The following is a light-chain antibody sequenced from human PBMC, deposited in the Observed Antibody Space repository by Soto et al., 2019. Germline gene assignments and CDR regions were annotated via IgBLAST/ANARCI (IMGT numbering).Light chain of an antibody. V-gene: IGKV1-5*03. CDR2: KAS. Sequence: DSQMTQSPATLSASVGDTVTITCRTSQSISSWLAWYQQKPGKAPKILIYKASILQSGVPSRFSGSGSGTEFTLTIKTLHPDDFGPSHLQPYESYPFPFAGGTKVNIK. CDR1: QSISSW. CDR3: QPYESYPFP. J-gene: IGKJ4*01.